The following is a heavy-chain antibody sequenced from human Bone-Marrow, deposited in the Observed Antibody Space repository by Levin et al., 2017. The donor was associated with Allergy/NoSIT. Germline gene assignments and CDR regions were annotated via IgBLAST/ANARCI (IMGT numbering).Heavy chain of an antibody. CDR1: GDSINTAAFY. D-gene: IGHD6-6*01. J-gene: IGHJ3*02. CDR3: ARGDDSSFWVPACEI. CDR2: IYYGGNT. V-gene: IGHV4-31*03. Sequence: SETLSLTCTVSGDSINTAAFYWSWIRQLPGAGLEWIGYIYYGGNTYYNPSLKSRVTTSVDVSKNQLSLQLSSVTAADTAVHYCARGDDSSFWVPACEIWGQGTMVTVSS.